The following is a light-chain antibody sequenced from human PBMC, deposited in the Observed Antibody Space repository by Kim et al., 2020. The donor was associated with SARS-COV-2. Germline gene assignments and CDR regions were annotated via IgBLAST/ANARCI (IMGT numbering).Light chain of an antibody. CDR1: KSISSW. J-gene: IGKJ2*01. CDR3: QQYNSYSPYT. V-gene: IGKV1-5*03. Sequence: ASVGDSVTITCRARKSISSWLAWYQQKPGKAPKLLIYKASSLESGVPSRFSGSGSGTEFTLTISSLQPDDFATYYCQQYNSYSPYTFGQGTKLEI. CDR2: KAS.